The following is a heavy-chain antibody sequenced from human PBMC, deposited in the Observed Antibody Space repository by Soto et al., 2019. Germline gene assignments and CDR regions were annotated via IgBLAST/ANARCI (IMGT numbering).Heavy chain of an antibody. Sequence: EVQLVASGGGLVQPGGSLRLSCAASGFTFSSYSMNWVRQAPGKGLERVSYISSSRSTIYYADSVKGRFTIARDNAKNALYLEMNRLRAEDTSGFYCARVITDVWGQGTTVTVSS. CDR1: GFTFSSYS. V-gene: IGHV3-48*01. J-gene: IGHJ6*02. CDR3: ARVITDV. CDR2: ISSSRSTI.